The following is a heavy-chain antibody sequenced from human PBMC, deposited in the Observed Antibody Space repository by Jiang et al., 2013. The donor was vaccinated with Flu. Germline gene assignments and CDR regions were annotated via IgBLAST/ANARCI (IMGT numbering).Heavy chain of an antibody. CDR1: GGTFSSYA. CDR3: ASALPPYYDSSGYYYNYYYYYMDV. D-gene: IGHD3-22*01. J-gene: IGHJ6*03. Sequence: SGAEVKKPGSSVKVSCKASGGTFSSYAISWVRRAPGQGLEWMGGIIPIFGTANYAQKFQGRVTITADESTSTAYMGLSSLRSEDTAVYYCASALPPYYDSSGYYYNYYYYYMDV. CDR2: IIPIFGTA. V-gene: IGHV1-69*01.